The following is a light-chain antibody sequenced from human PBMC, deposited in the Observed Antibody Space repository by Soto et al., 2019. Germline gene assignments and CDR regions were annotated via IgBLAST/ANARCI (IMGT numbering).Light chain of an antibody. Sequence: QSALTQPRSVSGSPGQSVTISCTGTSSDVGGYNYVSWYQQHPGKAPKLMIYDVSKRPSGVPDRSSGSKSGNTASLTISGLQAEDEADYYCCSYAGSSYVFGTGTKLTVL. CDR3: CSYAGSSYV. CDR1: SSDVGGYNY. V-gene: IGLV2-11*01. CDR2: DVS. J-gene: IGLJ1*01.